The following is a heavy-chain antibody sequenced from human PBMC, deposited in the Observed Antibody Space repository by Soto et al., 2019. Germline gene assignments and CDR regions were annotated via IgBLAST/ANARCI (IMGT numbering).Heavy chain of an antibody. J-gene: IGHJ5*02. CDR2: IYSGGST. D-gene: IGHD3-9*01. Sequence: LRLSCAASGFTFSSYAMSWVRQAPGKGLEWVSVIYSGGSTYYADSVKGRFTISRDNSKNTLYLQMNSLRAEDTAVYYCAKVAGGIRYFDWLPTFDPWGQGTLVTVSS. CDR1: GFTFSSYA. CDR3: AKVAGGIRYFDWLPTFDP. V-gene: IGHV3-23*03.